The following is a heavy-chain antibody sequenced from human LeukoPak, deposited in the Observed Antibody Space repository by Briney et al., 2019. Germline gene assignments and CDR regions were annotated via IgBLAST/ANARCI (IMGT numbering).Heavy chain of an antibody. V-gene: IGHV3-48*03. CDR2: ISTSGSTI. CDR3: AKEGGTDDAFDI. CDR1: GFTFSSYE. D-gene: IGHD2-15*01. J-gene: IGHJ3*02. Sequence: PGGSLRLSCAASGFTFSSYEVNWVRQAPGKGLEWVSYISTSGSTIYCADSVKGRFTISRDNSKNTLYLQMNSLRAEDTAVYYCAKEGGTDDAFDIWGEGTMVSVSS.